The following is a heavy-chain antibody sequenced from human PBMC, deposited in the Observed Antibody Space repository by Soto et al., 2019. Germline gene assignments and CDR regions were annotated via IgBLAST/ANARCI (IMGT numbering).Heavy chain of an antibody. CDR3: ARVRAERWWGGWFDP. V-gene: IGHV1-18*01. D-gene: IGHD2-15*01. CDR2: ISPNNGNK. CDR1: GYAFNTYV. J-gene: IGHJ5*02. Sequence: QVQLVQSGAEVKKPGASVKVSCKTSGYAFNTYVINWVRQAPGQGLEWMGWISPNNGNKNYAQRYQGRVTMTTGTSTTTAYMELRSLRSADTAVYYCARVRAERWWGGWFDPWGQGTLVTVSS.